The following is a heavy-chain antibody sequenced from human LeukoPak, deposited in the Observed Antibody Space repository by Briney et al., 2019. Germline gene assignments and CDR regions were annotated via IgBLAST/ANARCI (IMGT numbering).Heavy chain of an antibody. J-gene: IGHJ3*02. Sequence: ASVKVSCKASGYTFTGYYMHWVRQAPGQGLEWMGWINPNSGGTNYAQKFQGWVTMTRDTSISTAYMELSRLRSDDTAVYYCARAGPYYYDSRGAFDIWGQGTMVTVSS. CDR2: INPNSGGT. CDR3: ARAGPYYYDSRGAFDI. V-gene: IGHV1-2*04. D-gene: IGHD3-22*01. CDR1: GYTFTGYY.